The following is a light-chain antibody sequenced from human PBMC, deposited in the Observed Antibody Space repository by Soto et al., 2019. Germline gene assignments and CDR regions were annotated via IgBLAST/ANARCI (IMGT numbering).Light chain of an antibody. CDR3: CSYAVTFYV. V-gene: IGLV2-11*01. CDR1: SIDVGGSNY. CDR2: DVS. Sequence: QSVLTQPRSVSGSPGQSVTISCTGPSIDVGGSNYVSWYQQHPGKAPKLMTYDVSERPSGVPDRFSGSKSGNTASLTISGLQAEDEADYYCCSYAVTFYVFGTGTKLTVL. J-gene: IGLJ1*01.